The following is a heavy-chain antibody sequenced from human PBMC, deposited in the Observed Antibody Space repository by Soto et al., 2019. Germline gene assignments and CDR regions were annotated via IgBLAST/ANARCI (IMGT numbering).Heavy chain of an antibody. V-gene: IGHV3-74*01. D-gene: IGHD2-8*01. CDR3: VRGTNGWRGMDY. CDR2: ITEDGSGT. J-gene: IGHJ4*02. CDR1: GFTFSSYP. Sequence: EVQLVESGGAIVQPGGSLRLSCATSGFTFSSYPIHWVRQAPGKGPVWDSRITEDGSGTTYADSVKGRFTVTRDNAKNTMYLQMSGLGAEDTAVYHCVRGTNGWRGMDYWGQGTLVTVSS.